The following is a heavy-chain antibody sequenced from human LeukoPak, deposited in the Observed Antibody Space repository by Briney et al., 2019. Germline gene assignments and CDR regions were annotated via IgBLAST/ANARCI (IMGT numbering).Heavy chain of an antibody. CDR2: ISGSGGST. V-gene: IGHV3-23*01. J-gene: IGHJ4*02. D-gene: IGHD6-19*01. CDR3: AKARKQWLGGNDY. Sequence: PGGSLRLSCAASGITFSSYAMSWVRQAPGKGLEWVSAISGSGGSTYYADSVKGRFTISRDNSKNTLYLQMNSLRAEDTAVYYCAKARKQWLGGNDYWGQGTLVTVSS. CDR1: GITFSSYA.